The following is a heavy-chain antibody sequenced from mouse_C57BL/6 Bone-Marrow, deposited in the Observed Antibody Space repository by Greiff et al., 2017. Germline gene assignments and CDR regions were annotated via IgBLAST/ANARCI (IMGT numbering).Heavy chain of an antibody. V-gene: IGHV1-64*01. CDR3: ASLYGSSSSYYFAY. CDR1: GYTFTSYW. D-gene: IGHD1-1*01. CDR2: IHPNSGST. J-gene: IGHJ2*01. Sequence: QVQLQQPGAELVKPGASVKLSCKASGYTFTSYWMHWVKQRPGQGLEWIGMIHPNSGSTNYNEKFKSKATLTVDKSSSTAYMQLSSLTSEDSAVYYCASLYGSSSSYYFAYWGQGTTLTVSS.